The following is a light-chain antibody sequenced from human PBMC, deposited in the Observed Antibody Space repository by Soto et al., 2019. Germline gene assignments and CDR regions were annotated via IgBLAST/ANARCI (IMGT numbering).Light chain of an antibody. J-gene: IGKJ5*01. CDR1: QSVSSSS. CDR3: QQYGRSPPIT. CDR2: GAS. Sequence: EIVLTQSPGTLSLSPGEIATLSCMASQSVSSSSLAWYRQRPGQAPSLLIYGASRRATGIPDRFSGSGSGTDFTLIISRLVPEDVAVYYCQQYGRSPPITFGQGTRLEI. V-gene: IGKV3-20*01.